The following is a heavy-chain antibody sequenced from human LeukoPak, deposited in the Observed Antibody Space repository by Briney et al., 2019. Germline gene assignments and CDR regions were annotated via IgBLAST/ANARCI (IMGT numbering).Heavy chain of an antibody. CDR1: GGSVSGYY. V-gene: IGHV4-4*09. D-gene: IGHD2-21*02. CDR3: AKTDHYYYFMDV. CDR2: IYTSGST. J-gene: IGHJ6*03. Sequence: SETLSLTCTVSGGSVSGYYWSWIRQPPGKGLEWVGYIYTSGSTYYNPSLKSRVTISVDTSKNQFSLRLSSVTAADTALYYCAKTDHYYYFMDVWGKGTTVTVSS.